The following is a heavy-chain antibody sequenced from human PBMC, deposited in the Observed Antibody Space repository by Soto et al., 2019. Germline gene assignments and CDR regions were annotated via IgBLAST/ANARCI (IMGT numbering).Heavy chain of an antibody. D-gene: IGHD3-9*01. J-gene: IGHJ5*02. CDR2: IIPILGIA. CDR1: GGTFSSYT. V-gene: IGHV1-69*02. CDR3: ARVPPTYYDILTRRPGVSSWFDP. Sequence: GASVKVSCKASGGTFSSYTISWVRQAPGQGLEWMGRIIPILGIANYAQKFQGRVTITADKSTSTAYMELSSLRSEDTAVYYCARVPPTYYDILTRRPGVSSWFDPWGQGTLVTVSS.